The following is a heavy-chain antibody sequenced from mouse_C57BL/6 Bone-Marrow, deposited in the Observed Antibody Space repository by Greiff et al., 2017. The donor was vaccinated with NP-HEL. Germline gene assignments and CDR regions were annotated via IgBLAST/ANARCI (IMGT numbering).Heavy chain of an antibody. J-gene: IGHJ3*01. D-gene: IGHD1-1*01. CDR3: TTLHYYGSSPWFAY. CDR1: GFNIKDYY. CDR2: IDPEDGDT. Sequence: EVKLQESGAELVRPGASVKLSCTASGFNIKDYYMHWVKQRPEQGLEWIGRIDPEDGDTEYAPKFQGKATMTADPSSNTAYLQLSSLTSEDTAVYYCTTLHYYGSSPWFAYWGQGTLVTVSA. V-gene: IGHV14-1*01.